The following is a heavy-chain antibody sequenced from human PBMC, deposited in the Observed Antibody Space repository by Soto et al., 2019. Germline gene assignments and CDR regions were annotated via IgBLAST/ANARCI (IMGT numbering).Heavy chain of an antibody. CDR2: ISYDGSNK. D-gene: IGHD1-26*01. Sequence: GGSLRLSCTASTFTFTDSSMHWVRQAPGKGLEWVAVISYDGSNKYYADSLQGRFTISSDNSKNTLYLQMNSLKTEDTALYFCARDMGSLSTADAFDIWGQGTVVTVSS. V-gene: IGHV3-30-3*01. CDR3: ARDMGSLSTADAFDI. CDR1: TFTFTDSS. J-gene: IGHJ3*02.